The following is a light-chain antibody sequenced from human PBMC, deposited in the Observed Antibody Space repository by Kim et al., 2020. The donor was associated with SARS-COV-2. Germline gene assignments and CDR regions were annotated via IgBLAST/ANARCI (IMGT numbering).Light chain of an antibody. CDR3: QQYKSYAWT. CDR1: QSISSW. J-gene: IGKJ1*01. Sequence: DIQMTQSPSTLSASVGDRVTITCRASQSISSWLAWYQQKTGKAPKLLIYKASSLESGVPSRFSGSGSGTEFTLTISSLQPDDFATYYCQQYKSYAWTVGQGTKVDIK. V-gene: IGKV1-5*03. CDR2: KAS.